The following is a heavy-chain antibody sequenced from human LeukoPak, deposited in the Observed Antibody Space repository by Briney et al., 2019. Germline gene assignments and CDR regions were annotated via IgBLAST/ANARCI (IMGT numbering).Heavy chain of an antibody. CDR3: ARGGWELLTGVYYYYMDV. V-gene: IGHV1-69*05. D-gene: IGHD1-26*01. CDR1: GGTFSSYA. J-gene: IGHJ6*03. CDR2: IIPIFGTA. Sequence: ASVKVSCKASGGTFSSYAISWVRQAPGQGLEWMGGIIPIFGTANYAQKFQGRVTITRDMSTSTAYMELSSLRSEDTAVYYCARGGWELLTGVYYYYMDVWGKGTTVTVSS.